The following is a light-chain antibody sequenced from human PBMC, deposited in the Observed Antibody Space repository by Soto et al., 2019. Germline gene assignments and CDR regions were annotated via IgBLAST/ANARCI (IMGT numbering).Light chain of an antibody. J-gene: IGKJ2*01. CDR3: QQYNDNSF. Sequence: DIQMTQSPSTLSAYVGDRVTITCRASQNIDGWLAWYQQKPGKAPKLLIYDASSLETGVSSRFSGSGSGAECTLTISSLQPDDFATYYCQQYNDNSFFGQGTILEIK. V-gene: IGKV1-5*01. CDR2: DAS. CDR1: QNIDGW.